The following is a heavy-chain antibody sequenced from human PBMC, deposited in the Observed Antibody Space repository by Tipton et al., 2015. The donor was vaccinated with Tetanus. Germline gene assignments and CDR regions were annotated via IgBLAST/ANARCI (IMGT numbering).Heavy chain of an antibody. J-gene: IGHJ4*02. V-gene: IGHV1-2*02. Sequence: QLVQSGAEVKNPGASAKVSCKASGYSFTGHYMHWVRQAPGQGLEWMGWINPNSGVTSYAQKFQGRVTMTRDTSTSTAYMGLSRLRFDDTAVYCCARDSQNIPTEGTSVAAYWGQGTLVTVSS. CDR1: GYSFTGHY. CDR3: ARDSQNIPTEGTSVAAY. CDR2: INPNSGVT. D-gene: IGHD2/OR15-2a*01.